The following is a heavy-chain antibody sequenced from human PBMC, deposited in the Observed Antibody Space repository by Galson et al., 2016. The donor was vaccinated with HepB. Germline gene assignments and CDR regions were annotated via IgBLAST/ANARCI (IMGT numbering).Heavy chain of an antibody. J-gene: IGHJ4*02. CDR1: GFTFSSYW. Sequence: SLRLSCAASGFTFSSYWMSWVRQVPGKGLEWVANIKEDGSEKYYLDSVRGRFTVSRDNAKNSLYLQMNSLRVEDTAVYHCVTNPGGYAGGYWGQGTLVTVSS. CDR3: VTNPGGYAGGY. CDR2: IKEDGSEK. D-gene: IGHD2-2*01. V-gene: IGHV3-7*03.